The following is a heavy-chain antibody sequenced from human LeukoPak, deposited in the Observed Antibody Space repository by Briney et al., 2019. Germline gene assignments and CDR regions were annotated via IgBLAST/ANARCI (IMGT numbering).Heavy chain of an antibody. CDR3: TRNEV. J-gene: IGHJ4*02. CDR1: GFTFSGYW. CDR2: IKEDGSVT. V-gene: IGHV3-7*01. Sequence: GGSLRLSCAGSGFTFSGYWMSWVRQAPGKGLEWVASIKEDGSVTFYADSLKSRFTISRDNAQKSLYLQMNSLRTEDTAVYYCTRNEVWGQETLVTVSS.